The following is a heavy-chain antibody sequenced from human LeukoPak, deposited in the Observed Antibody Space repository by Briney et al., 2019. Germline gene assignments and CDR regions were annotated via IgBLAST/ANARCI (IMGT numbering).Heavy chain of an antibody. J-gene: IGHJ4*02. Sequence: PGGSLRLSCAASGFTFSSYAMSCVRQIPGKGPEWVSGISGSGGGTYYADSVKGRFTISRDNSKSTLYLQMNSLRAEDTAVYYCAKHFGSSAYSYSDYWGQGTLVTVSS. CDR2: ISGSGGGT. CDR3: AKHFGSSAYSYSDY. CDR1: GFTFSSYA. V-gene: IGHV3-23*01. D-gene: IGHD3-22*01.